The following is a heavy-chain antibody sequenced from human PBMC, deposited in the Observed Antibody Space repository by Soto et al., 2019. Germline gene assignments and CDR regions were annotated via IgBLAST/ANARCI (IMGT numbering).Heavy chain of an antibody. Sequence: GSPRLSLSASRFPVSYAWINLVRQTSGGGLEWVGRVKSKNDGGTTDFAAPVKGRFAISRDDSKNMVYLEMNSLQTEDTAMYYCTTDSYITPITVRFDYWGHGTLVTVSS. V-gene: IGHV3-15*07. CDR2: VKSKNDGGTT. CDR1: RFPVSYAW. J-gene: IGHJ4*01. CDR3: TTDSYITPITVRFDY. D-gene: IGHD3-10*01.